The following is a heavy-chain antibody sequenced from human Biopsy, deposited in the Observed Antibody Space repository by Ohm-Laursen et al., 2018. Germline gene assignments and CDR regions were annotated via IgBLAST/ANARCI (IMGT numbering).Heavy chain of an antibody. V-gene: IGHV1-69*01. Sequence: SSVKVSCKASGGAFTNYAINWVRQAPGHGLEWMGGIITVSETAGYAERFQGRVTITADVTTTTAYMDLSGLRSEDTAVYYCVAYPSSGFFENNDDFAMVVWGQGTTVIVSS. CDR3: VAYPSSGFFENNDDFAMVV. CDR2: IITVSETA. CDR1: GGAFTNYA. D-gene: IGHD6-19*01. J-gene: IGHJ6*02.